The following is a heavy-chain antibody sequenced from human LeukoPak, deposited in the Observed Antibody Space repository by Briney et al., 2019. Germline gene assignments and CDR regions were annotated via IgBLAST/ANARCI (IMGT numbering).Heavy chain of an antibody. J-gene: IGHJ4*02. CDR1: GFTFNNYA. D-gene: IGHD4-17*01. V-gene: IGHV3-23*01. Sequence: GGSLRLSCVASGFTFNNYAMSWVRQAPGRGLEWASSTAGSGISKDYADSVKGRFTISKDKSKNTLYLQMNSLRAEDTAVYYCAKEVLTTVTPFDYWGQGTLVTVSS. CDR2: TAGSGISK. CDR3: AKEVLTTVTPFDY.